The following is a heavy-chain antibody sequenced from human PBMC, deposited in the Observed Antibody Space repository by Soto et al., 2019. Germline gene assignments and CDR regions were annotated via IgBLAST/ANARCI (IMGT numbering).Heavy chain of an antibody. J-gene: IGHJ6*02. CDR3: ARRPITIFGVVIRAYYYYGMDG. CDR2: INHSGST. V-gene: IGHV4-34*01. Sequence: ATLYLTFSVYVWSFIGYYWSWIRPPPGKGLEWIGEINHSGSTNYNPSLKSRVTISVDTSKNQFSLKLSSVTAADTAVYYCARRPITIFGVVIRAYYYYGMDGWGQGNTVTFS. D-gene: IGHD3-3*01. CDR1: VWSFIGYY.